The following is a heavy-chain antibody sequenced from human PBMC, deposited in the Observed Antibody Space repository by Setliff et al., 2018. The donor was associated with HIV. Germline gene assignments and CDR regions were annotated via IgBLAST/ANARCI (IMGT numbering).Heavy chain of an antibody. CDR1: GDSISSYY. J-gene: IGHJ4*02. V-gene: IGHV4-59*01. CDR3: ARGNYYASGLDY. Sequence: TLSLASTVSGDSISSYYCSWIRQPPGKGLEWIGYMYYGGSTNSNPSLKSRVTMSIDASKNQFSLNLRSVTAADTATYYCARGNYYASGLDYWGQGTLVTVSS. CDR2: MYYGGST. D-gene: IGHD3-10*01.